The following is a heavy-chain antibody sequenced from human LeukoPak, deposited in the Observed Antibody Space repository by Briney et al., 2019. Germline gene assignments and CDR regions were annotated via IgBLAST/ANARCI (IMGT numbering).Heavy chain of an antibody. J-gene: IGHJ4*02. CDR2: LSGSGAST. V-gene: IGHV3-23*01. D-gene: IGHD2-15*01. CDR1: GFTFSSYA. Sequence: QPGGSLRLSCAASGFTFSSYAMSWVRQAPGKGREWVSTLSGSGASTSYADSVKGRFTISRDNSKNTLYLQMNSLRAEDTARYYCAKQKGYCSGGSCYYSDYWGQGTLVTVSS. CDR3: AKQKGYCSGGSCYYSDY.